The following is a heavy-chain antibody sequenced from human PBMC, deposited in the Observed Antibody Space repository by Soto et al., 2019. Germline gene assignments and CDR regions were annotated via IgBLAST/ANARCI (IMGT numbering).Heavy chain of an antibody. D-gene: IGHD2-15*01. Sequence: EVHLVESGGGLVQPGGSLRLSCAASGFSFSSYWMHWARQAPGKGLVWLWSINGVGTVIPHADSVKGRFTVSRDNAKNTLYLHMNSLRAEDTAVYYCVREVCGSGRCKVFDYWGQGTPVTVSS. CDR3: VREVCGSGRCKVFDY. V-gene: IGHV3-74*01. CDR2: INGVGTVI. CDR1: GFSFSSYW. J-gene: IGHJ4*02.